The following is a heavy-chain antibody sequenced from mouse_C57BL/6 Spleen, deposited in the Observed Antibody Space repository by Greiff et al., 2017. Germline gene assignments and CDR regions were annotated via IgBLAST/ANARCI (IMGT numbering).Heavy chain of an antibody. CDR2: IDPEDGDT. CDR1: GFNIKDYY. CDR3: TTESMNTKRTGACYFDY. Sequence: VQLQQSGAELVRPGASVKLSCTASGFNIKDYYMHWVKQRPEQGLEWIGRIDPEDGDTEYAPKFQGKATLTADTSSNTAYLQLSSLTSEDTAVCYCTTESMNTKRTGACYFDYWGQGTTLTVSS. J-gene: IGHJ2*01. D-gene: IGHD2-4*01. V-gene: IGHV14-1*01.